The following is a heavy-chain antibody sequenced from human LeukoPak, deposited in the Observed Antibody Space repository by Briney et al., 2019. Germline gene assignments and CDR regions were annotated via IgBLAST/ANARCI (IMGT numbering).Heavy chain of an antibody. Sequence: PSETLSLTCTVSGGSISSYYWSWIRQPPGKGLEWIGYIYYSGSTNYNPSLKSRVTISVDTSKNQFSLKLSSVTAADTAVYYCARGPRVYFDYWGQGTLVTVSS. J-gene: IGHJ4*02. CDR3: ARGPRVYFDY. D-gene: IGHD6-13*01. CDR2: IYYSGST. CDR1: GGSISSYY. V-gene: IGHV4-59*01.